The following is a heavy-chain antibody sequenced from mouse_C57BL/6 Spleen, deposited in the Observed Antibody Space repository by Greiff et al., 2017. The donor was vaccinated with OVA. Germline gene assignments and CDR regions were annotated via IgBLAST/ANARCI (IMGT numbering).Heavy chain of an antibody. D-gene: IGHD4-1*01. CDR1: GFNIKDYY. V-gene: IGHV14-2*01. CDR2: IDPEAGET. CDR3: TLTGTSDSFDY. Sequence: VQLKQSGAELVKPGASVTLSCTASGFNIKDYYMHWVKQRTEQGLEWIGGIDPEAGETKYAPKFQGKATITADTSSNTAYLQLSSLTSEDTAVYDCTLTGTSDSFDYWGQGTTLTVSS. J-gene: IGHJ2*01.